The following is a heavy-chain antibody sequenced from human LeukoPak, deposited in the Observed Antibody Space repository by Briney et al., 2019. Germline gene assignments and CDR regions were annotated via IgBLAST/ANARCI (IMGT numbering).Heavy chain of an antibody. V-gene: IGHV1-46*01. D-gene: IGHD3-16*02. CDR1: EYAFSSYH. Sequence: ASVTVSCKASEYAFSSYHMHWVRQAPGQGLEWMGIIKASGGVTIYAWEFQGRVTMTRDTSTSTVHMELSSLRSEDTAVYYCVREIPSSFWFDPWGQGTLVTVSS. CDR3: VREIPSSFWFDP. CDR2: IKASGGVT. J-gene: IGHJ5*02.